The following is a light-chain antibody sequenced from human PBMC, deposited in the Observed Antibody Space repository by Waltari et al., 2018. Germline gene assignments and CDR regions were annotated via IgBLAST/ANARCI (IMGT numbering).Light chain of an antibody. CDR1: SSDVGGYNY. V-gene: IGLV2-11*01. Sequence: QSALTQPRSVSGSPGQSVTISCTGTSSDVGGYNYVSWYQQHPGNAPKLIIYDVTKRPSGVPDRFSGSKSGNTASLSISGLQAEDEADYYGCSYAGPYTLIIFGGGTKLTVV. CDR3: CSYAGPYTLII. CDR2: DVT. J-gene: IGLJ2*01.